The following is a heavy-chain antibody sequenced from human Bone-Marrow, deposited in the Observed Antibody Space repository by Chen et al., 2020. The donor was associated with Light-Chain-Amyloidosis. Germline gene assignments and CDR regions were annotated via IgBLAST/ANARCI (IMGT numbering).Heavy chain of an antibody. Sequence: EVQLVESGGGLVQPGGSLRLSCAASGFTFSSYWMHWVRQAPGKGLVWVSRINSDGSRTSYADSVKGRFTISRDNAKNTLYLQMNSLRAEDTAVYYCARDDYGDYWYFDLWGRGTLVTVSS. J-gene: IGHJ2*01. D-gene: IGHD4-17*01. CDR2: INSDGSRT. CDR3: ARDDYGDYWYFDL. CDR1: GFTFSSYW. V-gene: IGHV3-74*01.